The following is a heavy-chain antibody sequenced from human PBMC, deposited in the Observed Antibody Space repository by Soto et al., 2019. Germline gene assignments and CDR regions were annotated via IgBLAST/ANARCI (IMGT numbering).Heavy chain of an antibody. CDR3: ARSPTSIGYCSGGSCYSIDY. J-gene: IGHJ4*02. CDR2: ISAYNGNT. CDR1: GYTFTSYG. Sequence: QVQLVQSGAEVKKPGASVKVSCKASGYTFTSYGISWVRQAPGQGLEWMGWISAYNGNTNYAQKLHGRVTMTTDTSTSTAYMELRSLRSDDTAVYYCARSPTSIGYCSGGSCYSIDYWGQGTLVTVSS. V-gene: IGHV1-18*01. D-gene: IGHD2-15*01.